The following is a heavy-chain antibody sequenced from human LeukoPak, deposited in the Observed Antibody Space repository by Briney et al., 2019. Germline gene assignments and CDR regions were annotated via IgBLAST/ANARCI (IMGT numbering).Heavy chain of an antibody. D-gene: IGHD6-19*01. V-gene: IGHV3-9*01. CDR3: AKGPWQWLPTGAFDI. CDR1: GFTFDDYA. J-gene: IGHJ3*02. Sequence: PGRSLRLSCAASGFTFDDYAMHWVRQAPGKGLEWVSGISWNSGSIGYVESVKGRFTISRDNAKNSLYLQMNSLRAEDTALYYCAKGPWQWLPTGAFDIWGQGTMVTVSS. CDR2: ISWNSGSI.